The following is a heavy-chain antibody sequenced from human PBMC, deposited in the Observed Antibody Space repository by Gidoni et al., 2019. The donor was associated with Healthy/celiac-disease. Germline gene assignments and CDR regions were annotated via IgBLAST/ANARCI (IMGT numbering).Heavy chain of an antibody. Sequence: EVQLLASGGGLAQPGGSLRLSCSASGFTFSCSAMSWVRQAPGQGLEWVSAISGSGGSTYYADSVKGRFTISRDNSKNTLYLQMNSLRAEDTAVYYCAKVAKLPGIAAAGTLDYWGQGTLVTVSS. CDR3: AKVAKLPGIAAAGTLDY. D-gene: IGHD6-13*01. J-gene: IGHJ4*02. V-gene: IGHV3-23*01. CDR1: GFTFSCSA. CDR2: ISGSGGST.